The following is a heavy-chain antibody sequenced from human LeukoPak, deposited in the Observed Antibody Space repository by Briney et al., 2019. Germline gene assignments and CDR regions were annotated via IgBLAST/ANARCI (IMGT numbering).Heavy chain of an antibody. D-gene: IGHD3-22*01. V-gene: IGHV4-59*01. CDR3: ARSGSSGYYY. Sequence: SETLSLTCTVSGASISSYYWTWIRQPPGKGLEWIGYIHYSGSSNYNPSLKSRVTISVDTSKNQISLKLSSVTAADTAVYYCARSGSSGYYYWGQGILVTISS. CDR2: IHYSGSS. CDR1: GASISSYY. J-gene: IGHJ4*02.